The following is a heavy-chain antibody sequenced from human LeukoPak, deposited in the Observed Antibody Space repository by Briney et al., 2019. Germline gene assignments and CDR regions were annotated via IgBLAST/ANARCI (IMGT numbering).Heavy chain of an antibody. CDR1: GYTFSGYY. D-gene: IGHD2-2*01. Sequence: GASVKVSCKASGYTFSGYYMHWVRQAPGQGLEWMGWINPNSGGTNYAQKFQGRVTMTRDTSISTAYMELSRLRSDDTAVYYCARGCSSIVVVPAATPCGYWGEGTLVTVSS. CDR3: ARGCSSIVVVPAATPCGY. CDR2: INPNSGGT. J-gene: IGHJ4*02. V-gene: IGHV1-2*02.